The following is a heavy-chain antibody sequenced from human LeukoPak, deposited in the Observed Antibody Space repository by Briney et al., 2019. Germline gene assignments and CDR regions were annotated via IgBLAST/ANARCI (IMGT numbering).Heavy chain of an antibody. CDR2: VIGSGAST. J-gene: IGHJ4*02. CDR1: GFPFSTYA. Sequence: GESLRLSCAASGFPFSTYAISWVRQAPGKGLEWVSTVIGSGASTYYADSVKGRFTISRDNSKNRVYLQMTNLRAEDTATYYCAKREDYNPNYSVDFNYWGQGTLVTVSS. D-gene: IGHD1-14*01. V-gene: IGHV3-23*01. CDR3: AKREDYNPNYSVDFNY.